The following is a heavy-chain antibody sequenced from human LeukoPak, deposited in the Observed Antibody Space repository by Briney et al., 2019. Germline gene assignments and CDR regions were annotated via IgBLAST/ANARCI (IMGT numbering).Heavy chain of an antibody. CDR1: GFTFSNAW. V-gene: IGHV3-15*01. CDR3: TTDQGWHYDSSGYYYTVFDY. D-gene: IGHD3-22*01. CDR2: IKSKTDGGTT. J-gene: IGHJ4*02. Sequence: GGSLRLSCAASGFTFSNAWMSCVRQAPGKGLEWVGRIKSKTDGGTTDYAAPVKGRFTISRDDSKNTLYLQMNSLKTEDTAVYYCTTDQGWHYDSSGYYYTVFDYWGQGTLVTVSS.